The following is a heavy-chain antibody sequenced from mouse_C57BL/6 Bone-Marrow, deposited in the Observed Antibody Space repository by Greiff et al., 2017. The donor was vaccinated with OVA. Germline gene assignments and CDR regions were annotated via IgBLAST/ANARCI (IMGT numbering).Heavy chain of an antibody. Sequence: VQLQQSGPELVKPGASVKISCKASGYTFTDYYMNWVKQSHGKSLEWIGDINPNNGGTSYNQKFKGKATLTVDKSSSTAYMELRSLTSEDSAVYYCARECGSSCPWYFDVWGTGTTVTVSS. CDR1: GYTFTDYY. CDR3: ARECGSSCPWYFDV. CDR2: INPNNGGT. D-gene: IGHD1-1*01. J-gene: IGHJ1*03. V-gene: IGHV1-26*01.